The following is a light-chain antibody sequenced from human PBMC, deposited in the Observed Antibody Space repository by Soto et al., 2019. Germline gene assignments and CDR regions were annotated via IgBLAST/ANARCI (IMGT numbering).Light chain of an antibody. Sequence: EIVLTQSPGTLSLSPGEGATLSCRASQDVDNNFLAWYQQRPGQAPRLLIYASSRRATSIPDRFSGSGSGTDFTLTISTVGPEDIAVYFCHQYYSSITFGGGTKVEVK. CDR3: HQYYSSIT. CDR1: QDVDNNF. CDR2: ASS. J-gene: IGKJ4*01. V-gene: IGKV3-20*01.